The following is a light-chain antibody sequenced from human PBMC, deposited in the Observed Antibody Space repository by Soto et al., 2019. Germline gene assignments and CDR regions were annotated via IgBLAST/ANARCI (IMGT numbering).Light chain of an antibody. V-gene: IGLV2-14*01. J-gene: IGLJ1*01. CDR2: NVN. CDR1: SNDVGDYKH. CDR3: SSSSSGGLYV. Sequence: QSVLTQPASVSGSPGQSITISCTGTSNDVGDYKHVSWYQQSPGKVPKLLIYNVNNRPSGVSDRFSGSRSGYTASLTISGLQAEDESDYFCSSSSSGGLYVFGTGTKHTVL.